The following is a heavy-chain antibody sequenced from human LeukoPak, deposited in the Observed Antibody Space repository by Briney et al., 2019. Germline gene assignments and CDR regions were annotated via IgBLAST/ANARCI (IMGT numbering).Heavy chain of an antibody. V-gene: IGHV1-2*06. CDR3: AREWELLSYYYYYAVDV. D-gene: IGHD1-26*01. Sequence: ASVKVSCKASGYTFPSYFMHWVRQAPGQGLEWMGRINPNTGGTNYAQKFQGRVTMTRDTSTSTTYMELSSLRSDDTAVYYCAREWELLSYYYYYAVDVWGQGTTVTVSS. J-gene: IGHJ6*02. CDR1: GYTFPSYF. CDR2: INPNTGGT.